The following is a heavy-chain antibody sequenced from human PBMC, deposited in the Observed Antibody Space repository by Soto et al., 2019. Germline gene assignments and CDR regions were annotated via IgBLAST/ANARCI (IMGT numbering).Heavy chain of an antibody. CDR1: GYTFTSYA. V-gene: IGHV1-3*05. J-gene: IGHJ4*02. CDR2: INAGNGNK. D-gene: IGHD2-15*01. Sequence: QVQLVQSGAEEKKSGASVKVSCKASGYTFTSYAMHWVRQAPGQRLEWMGWINAGNGNKKYSQKFQGRVTSTKDTPASTAYMELSSLRSEDTAVYYCGTDILFDSWGQGTLVTVSS. CDR3: GTDILFDS.